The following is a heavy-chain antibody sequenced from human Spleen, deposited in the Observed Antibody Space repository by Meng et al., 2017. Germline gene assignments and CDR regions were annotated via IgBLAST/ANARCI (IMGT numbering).Heavy chain of an antibody. V-gene: IGHV3-23*04. D-gene: IGHD7-27*01. CDR3: AKDNWGKVY. CDR2: ISGTSGTT. CDR1: GFTFSSYA. Sequence: AQLVESGGGVVQPGRSLRLSCAGSGFTFSSYAMSWVRQAPGKGLEWVSAISGTSGTTYYADSVKGRFTISRDNSKNTLYLQMNSLRAEDTALYYCAKDNWGKVYWGQGTLVTVSS. J-gene: IGHJ4*02.